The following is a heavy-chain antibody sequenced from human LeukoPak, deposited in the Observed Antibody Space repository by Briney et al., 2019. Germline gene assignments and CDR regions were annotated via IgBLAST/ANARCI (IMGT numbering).Heavy chain of an antibody. CDR1: GFTFSSYE. CDR3: ARDVSYDSSGDAFDI. V-gene: IGHV3-48*03. D-gene: IGHD3-22*01. CDR2: VSTAGSFI. Sequence: PGGSLRLSCAASGFTFSSYEMNWVRQAPGKGLEWVSSVSTAGSFIYYADSVKGRFTISRDNAQNSLFLQMRSLRADDTAVYYCARDVSYDSSGDAFDIWGQGTMVTVSS. J-gene: IGHJ3*02.